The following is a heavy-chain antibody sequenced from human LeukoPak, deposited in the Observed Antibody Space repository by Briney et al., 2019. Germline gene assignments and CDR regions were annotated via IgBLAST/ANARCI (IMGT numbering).Heavy chain of an antibody. V-gene: IGHV3-49*03. CDR3: TRVGLVPAAMRQTFDY. D-gene: IGHD2-2*01. CDR1: GFTFSNYA. CDR2: IRSKAYGGTT. J-gene: IGHJ4*02. Sequence: GGSLRLSCAASGFTFSNYAMSWFRQAPGKGLEWVGFIRSKAYGGTTEYAASVKGRFTISRDDSKSIAYPQMNSLKTEDTAVYYCTRVGLVPAAMRQTFDYWGQGTLVTVSS.